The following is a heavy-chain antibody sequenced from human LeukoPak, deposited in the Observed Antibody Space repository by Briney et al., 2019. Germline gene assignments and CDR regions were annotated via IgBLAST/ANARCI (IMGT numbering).Heavy chain of an antibody. CDR1: GGTFSSYA. D-gene: IGHD3-3*01. J-gene: IGHJ6*02. CDR2: IIPIFGTA. Sequence: SVKVSCKASGGTFSSYAISWVRQAPGQGLEWMGGIIPIFGTANYAQKFQGRVTITADESTSTAYMELSSLRSDDTAVYYCARRITIFGVVTDYYYYYGMDVWGQGTTVTVSS. CDR3: ARRITIFGVVTDYYYYYGMDV. V-gene: IGHV1-69*13.